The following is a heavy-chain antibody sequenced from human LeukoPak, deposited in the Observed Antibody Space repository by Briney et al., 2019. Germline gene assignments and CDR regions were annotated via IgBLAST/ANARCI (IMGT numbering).Heavy chain of an antibody. D-gene: IGHD3-9*01. Sequence: SETLSLTCTVSRASVSTYYWNWVRQPPGKGLEWIAYIYPTGNTKYNPSLESRVSISLGTSKNQFSLKLSSVTAADTAVYYCASSNGLDWSPEYYMDVWGKGATVIVSS. V-gene: IGHV4-59*02. CDR2: IYPTGNT. CDR1: RASVSTYY. J-gene: IGHJ6*03. CDR3: ASSNGLDWSPEYYMDV.